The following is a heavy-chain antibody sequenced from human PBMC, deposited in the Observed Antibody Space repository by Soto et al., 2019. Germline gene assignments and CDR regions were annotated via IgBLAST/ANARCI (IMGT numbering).Heavy chain of an antibody. D-gene: IGHD7-27*01. J-gene: IGHJ4*02. Sequence: GGSLRLSCAASGFSFSISPMHWVRQAPAKGPEWVALISYDVTNKFYADSVKGRCTISRDNSKSTPYLQEDSLRPEDAAVYYCARDPKTSGGQNWAFNYFDSWGQGTLVTV. CDR1: GFSFSISP. V-gene: IGHV3-30*04. CDR3: ARDPKTSGGQNWAFNYFDS. CDR2: ISYDVTNK.